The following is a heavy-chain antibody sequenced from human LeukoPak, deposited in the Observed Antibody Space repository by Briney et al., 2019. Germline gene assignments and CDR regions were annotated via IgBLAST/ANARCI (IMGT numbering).Heavy chain of an antibody. CDR1: GGTFSSYA. CDR3: ARGNDYVWGSYRPYGYYYMDV. J-gene: IGHJ6*03. D-gene: IGHD3-16*02. Sequence: RASVKVSCKASGGTFSSYAISWVRQAPGQGLEWMGRIIPIFGTANYAQKFQGRVTITTDESTSTAYMELSSLRSEDTAVYYCARGNDYVWGSYRPYGYYYMDVWGKGTTVTVSS. V-gene: IGHV1-69*05. CDR2: IIPIFGTA.